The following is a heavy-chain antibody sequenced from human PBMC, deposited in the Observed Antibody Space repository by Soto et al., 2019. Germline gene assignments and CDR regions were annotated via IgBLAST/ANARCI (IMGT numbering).Heavy chain of an antibody. V-gene: IGHV3-48*03. CDR3: ARDRGYDAHDYYYNAMDV. D-gene: IGHD3-10*01. Sequence: GGSLRLSCAASGFDFSGAEMNWFRQVPGKGLEWVAYITGSGGAVFHADSVKGRFNISRDNARNSLFLQMNSLTADDTGVYYCARDRGYDAHDYYYNAMDVWGQGTTVTVSS. CDR2: ITGSGGAV. CDR1: GFDFSGAE. J-gene: IGHJ6*02.